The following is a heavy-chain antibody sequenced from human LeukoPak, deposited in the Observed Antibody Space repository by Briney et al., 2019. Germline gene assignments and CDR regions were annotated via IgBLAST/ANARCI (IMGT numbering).Heavy chain of an antibody. J-gene: IGHJ3*02. D-gene: IGHD4/OR15-4a*01. V-gene: IGHV3-21*01. Sequence: GGSLRLSCAASTFTLSSYTMNWVRQAPGKGLEWVSSISSISTYINYADSVKGRFTISRDNAKNSIALQMNSLRAEDTAVYYCARVRFAGPQAFDIWGQGTMVTVAS. CDR3: ARVRFAGPQAFDI. CDR1: TFTLSSYT. CDR2: ISSISTYI.